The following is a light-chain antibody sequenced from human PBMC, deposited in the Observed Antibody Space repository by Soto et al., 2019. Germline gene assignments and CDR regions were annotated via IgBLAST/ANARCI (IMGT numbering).Light chain of an antibody. Sequence: QLVLTQPPSVSGAPGQRVTISCTGSSSNIGAGYDVPWYQHRPGTAPKLLIFGNSNRPSGVPVPDRFSGSKSGTSASLAITGLQAEDEGDYYCQSYDSTLAARYVFGTGTKVTVL. V-gene: IGLV1-40*01. J-gene: IGLJ1*01. CDR3: QSYDSTLAARYV. CDR1: SSNIGAGYD. CDR2: GNS.